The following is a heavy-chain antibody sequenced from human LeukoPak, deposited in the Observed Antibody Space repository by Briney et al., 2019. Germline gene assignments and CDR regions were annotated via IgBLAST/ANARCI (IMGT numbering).Heavy chain of an antibody. CDR2: IYYSGST. Sequence: SETLSFTCTVFGGSIGSSSYYWGWIRQPPGKGLEWIGSIYYSGSTYYNPSLKSRVTISVDTSKNQFSLKLSSVTAADTAVYYCARLSFDSSSFLDYWGQGTLVTVSS. CDR1: GGSIGSSSYY. D-gene: IGHD6-13*01. V-gene: IGHV4-39*01. CDR3: ARLSFDSSSFLDY. J-gene: IGHJ4*02.